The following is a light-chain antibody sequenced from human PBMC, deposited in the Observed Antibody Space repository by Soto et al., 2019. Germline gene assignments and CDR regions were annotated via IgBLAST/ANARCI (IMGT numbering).Light chain of an antibody. Sequence: DIQMTQSPSSLSASVGDRVTITCRASQGIRIDLGWFQQKPGKAPKRLIYGASSLESGVPSRFSGRGYGTEFTLTISNLQPEDFATYYCQHYNSYSEAFGQGTKVDIK. CDR2: GAS. V-gene: IGKV1-17*02. CDR3: QHYNSYSEA. CDR1: QGIRID. J-gene: IGKJ1*01.